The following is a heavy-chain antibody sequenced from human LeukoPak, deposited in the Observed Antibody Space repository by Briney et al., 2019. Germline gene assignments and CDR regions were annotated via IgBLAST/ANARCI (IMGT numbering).Heavy chain of an antibody. Sequence: GGSLRLSCAASGFTFSSYAMSWVRQAPGKGLEWVSAISGSGGSTYYADSAKGRFTISRDNSKNTLYLQMNSLRAEDTAVYYCAKDRGRAVAGSEFDYWGQGTLVTVSS. CDR1: GFTFSSYA. CDR3: AKDRGRAVAGSEFDY. CDR2: ISGSGGST. J-gene: IGHJ4*02. D-gene: IGHD6-19*01. V-gene: IGHV3-23*01.